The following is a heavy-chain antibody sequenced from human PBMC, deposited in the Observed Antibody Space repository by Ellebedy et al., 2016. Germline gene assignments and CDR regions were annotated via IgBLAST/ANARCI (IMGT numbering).Heavy chain of an antibody. Sequence: GSLRLSXAVYGGSFSGYYWGWIRQPPGKGLEWIGSIYYSGSTYYNPSLKSRVTISVDTSKNQFSLKLSSVTAADTAVYYCARDGSAVAATGESHFDYWGQGTLVTVSS. CDR1: GGSFSGYY. V-gene: IGHV4-34*01. CDR2: IYYSGST. CDR3: ARDGSAVAATGESHFDY. J-gene: IGHJ4*02. D-gene: IGHD6-19*01.